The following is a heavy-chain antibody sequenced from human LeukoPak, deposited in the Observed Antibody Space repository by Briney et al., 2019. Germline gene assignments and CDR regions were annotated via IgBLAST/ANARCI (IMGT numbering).Heavy chain of an antibody. J-gene: IGHJ4*02. Sequence: ASAKVSCKVSGYTLPELSMHRVRQAPGKGLEGMGGFDPEDGETIYAQKFQGRVTMTEDTYTDTAYMELSSLRSEDTAVYYCATGNTMVRGVPDYWGQGTLVTVSS. V-gene: IGHV1-24*01. CDR2: FDPEDGET. D-gene: IGHD3-10*01. CDR1: GYTLPELS. CDR3: ATGNTMVRGVPDY.